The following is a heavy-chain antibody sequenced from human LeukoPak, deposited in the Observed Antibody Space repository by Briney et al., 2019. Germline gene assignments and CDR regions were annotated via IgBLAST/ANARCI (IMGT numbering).Heavy chain of an antibody. Sequence: PGGSLRLSCAASGSTFSSYSMNWVRQAPGKGLEWVSSISSSSSYIYYADSVKGRFTISRDNAKNSLYLQMNSLRAEDTAVYYCATQPYDSSGYYPYWGQGTLVTVSS. CDR1: GSTFSSYS. J-gene: IGHJ4*02. CDR3: ATQPYDSSGYYPY. V-gene: IGHV3-21*01. CDR2: ISSSSSYI. D-gene: IGHD3-22*01.